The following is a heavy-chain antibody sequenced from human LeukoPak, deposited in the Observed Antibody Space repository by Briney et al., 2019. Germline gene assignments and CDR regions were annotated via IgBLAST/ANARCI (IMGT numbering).Heavy chain of an antibody. CDR2: ISGSGGST. CDR1: GFTFSSYE. CDR3: AKDGSTEEFDY. D-gene: IGHD3-10*01. Sequence: GGSLRLPCAASGFTFSSYEMNWVRQAPGKGLEWVSAISGSGGSTYYADSVKGRFTISRDNSKNTLYLQMNSMRAEDTAVYYCAKDGSTEEFDYWGQGTLVTVSS. V-gene: IGHV3-23*01. J-gene: IGHJ4*02.